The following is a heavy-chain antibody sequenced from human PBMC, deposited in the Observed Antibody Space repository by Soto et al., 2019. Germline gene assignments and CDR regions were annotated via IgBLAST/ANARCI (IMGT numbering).Heavy chain of an antibody. V-gene: IGHV4-59*08. CDR2: IYYSGNT. CDR1: GGSISSYY. CDR3: ARVTTSFGMDV. Sequence: PSETLSLTCTVSGGSISSYYWSWIRQPPGKGLEWIGYIYYSGNTNYNPSLKSRVTISLDTSKNQFSLKLSSVTAADTAVYYCARVTTSFGMDVWGKGTTVTVSS. J-gene: IGHJ6*04. D-gene: IGHD4-4*01.